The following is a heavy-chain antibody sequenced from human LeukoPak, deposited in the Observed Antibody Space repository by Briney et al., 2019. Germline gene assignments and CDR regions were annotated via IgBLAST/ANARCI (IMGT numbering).Heavy chain of an antibody. J-gene: IGHJ4*02. CDR3: TRNGGNSDFDY. CDR2: IYHSGST. Sequence: SETLSLTCAVSGGSISSSSGNCWTWVRQPPGKGLEWIGEIYHSGSTNYNPSLKSRVTMLLDKSKNQFSLKLSSVTAADTAIYYCTRNGGNSDFDYWGQGTLVTVSS. D-gene: IGHD4-23*01. V-gene: IGHV4-4*02. CDR1: GGSISSSSGNC.